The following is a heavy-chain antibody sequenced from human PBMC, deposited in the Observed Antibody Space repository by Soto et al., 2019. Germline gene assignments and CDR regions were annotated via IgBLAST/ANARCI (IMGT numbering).Heavy chain of an antibody. CDR2: IYYSGST. J-gene: IGHJ5*02. CDR1: GGSVSSGSYY. Sequence: LSLTCTVSGGSVSSGSYYWSWIGQPPGKGLEWIGYIYYSGSTNYNPSLKSRVTISVDPSKNQFSLKLSSVTAADTAVYYCARGRTARNWFDPWGQGTLVTVSS. D-gene: IGHD6-6*01. V-gene: IGHV4-61*01. CDR3: ARGRTARNWFDP.